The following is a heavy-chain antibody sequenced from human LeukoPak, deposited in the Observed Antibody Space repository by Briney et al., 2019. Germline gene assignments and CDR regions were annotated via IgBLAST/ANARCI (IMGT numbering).Heavy chain of an antibody. CDR1: GFTFSSYG. V-gene: IGHV3-23*01. CDR3: ARAPVTSCRGAFCYPFDI. CDR2: IGGSGGST. D-gene: IGHD2-15*01. J-gene: IGHJ4*02. Sequence: GGSLRLSCAASGFTFSSYGMSWVRQAPGKGLEWVSAIGGSGGSTYYADSVKGRFTISRDNSKNTLYLQMNRLRAGDAAVYYCARAPVTSCRGAFCYPFDIWGQGTLVTVSS.